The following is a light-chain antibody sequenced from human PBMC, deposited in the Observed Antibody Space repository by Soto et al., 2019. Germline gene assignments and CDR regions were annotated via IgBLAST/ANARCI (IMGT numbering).Light chain of an antibody. V-gene: IGKV3-11*01. J-gene: IGKJ3*01. CDR2: DAS. Sequence: EIVLTQSPATLSLSPGERATLSCRASQSVSSYLAWYQQKPGQAPRLLIYDASNRATGIPARFSGSGSGTDFTLTISSLEPEDFAVYYCQQRGNWPFSCGPGTKVDIK. CDR3: QQRGNWPFS. CDR1: QSVSSY.